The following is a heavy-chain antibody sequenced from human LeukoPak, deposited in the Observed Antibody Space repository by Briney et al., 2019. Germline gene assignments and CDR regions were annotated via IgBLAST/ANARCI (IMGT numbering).Heavy chain of an antibody. J-gene: IGHJ4*02. CDR3: ARLDTVSAFFDY. CDR1: GFTFSSYS. D-gene: IGHD4-17*01. V-gene: IGHV3-74*01. CDR2: IKSDGSST. Sequence: GGSLRLSCAASGFTFSSYSMNWVRHAPGKGLVWVSRIKSDGSSTSYADSVKGRFTISRDNAKNTLYLQMNSLRAEDTAAYYCARLDTVSAFFDYWGQGTLVTVSS.